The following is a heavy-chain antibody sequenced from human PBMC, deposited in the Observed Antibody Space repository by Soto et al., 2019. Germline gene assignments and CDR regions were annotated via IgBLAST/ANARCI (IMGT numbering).Heavy chain of an antibody. CDR2: IIPIFGTA. CDR3: ARQFHYDSSGYYFAY. J-gene: IGHJ4*02. Sequence: QVQLVQSGAEVKKPGSSVKVSCKASGGTFSRYAISWVRQAPGQGLEWMGGIIPIFGTANYAQKYQGRLSITADESTCTAYMQLSSLRSEDTAVYYCARQFHYDSSGYYFAYWCQGTLITVSS. CDR1: GGTFSRYA. V-gene: IGHV1-69*01. D-gene: IGHD3-22*01.